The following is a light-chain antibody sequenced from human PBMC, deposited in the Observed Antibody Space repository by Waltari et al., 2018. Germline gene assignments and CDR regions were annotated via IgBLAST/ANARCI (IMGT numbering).Light chain of an antibody. CDR1: SSNVGFYNL. CDR2: EVI. CDR3: CSYAGRNIWV. Sequence: QSALTQPASVSGSPGQSITIPCTGPSSNVGFYNLVSWYQQHPDKAPKLLVYEVIERPSGVSSRFSGSKSGNTASLTISGLQAEDEADYYCCSYAGRNIWVFGGGTKVTVL. V-gene: IGLV2-23*02. J-gene: IGLJ3*02.